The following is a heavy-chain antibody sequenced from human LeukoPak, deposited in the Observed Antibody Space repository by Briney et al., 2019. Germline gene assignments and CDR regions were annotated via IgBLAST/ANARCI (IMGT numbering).Heavy chain of an antibody. Sequence: CLRLSCAASGFTFSDYYMSWIRWAPGKGLVWVSYISSSGSTIYYADSVKGRFTISRDNAKNSLYLQMNSLRAEDTAVYYCARVAADYYYYYYMDVWGKGTTVTVSS. J-gene: IGHJ6*03. V-gene: IGHV3-11*04. D-gene: IGHD2-15*01. CDR1: GFTFSDYY. CDR3: ARVAADYYYYYYMDV. CDR2: ISSSGSTI.